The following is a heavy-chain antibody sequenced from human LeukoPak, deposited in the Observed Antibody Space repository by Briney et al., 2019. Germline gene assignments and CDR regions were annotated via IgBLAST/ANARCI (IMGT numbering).Heavy chain of an antibody. J-gene: IGHJ4*02. D-gene: IGHD3-22*01. CDR2: ISDSVSNT. Sequence: GGSLRLSCAASGFTFSSYAMTWVRQAPGKGLEWVSAISDSVSNTYYADSVKGRFTISRDNSKNTLYLQMNSLRADDTAVYYCAKAIEEAIGLDYWGQGTLVTVSS. V-gene: IGHV3-23*01. CDR3: AKAIEEAIGLDY. CDR1: GFTFSSYA.